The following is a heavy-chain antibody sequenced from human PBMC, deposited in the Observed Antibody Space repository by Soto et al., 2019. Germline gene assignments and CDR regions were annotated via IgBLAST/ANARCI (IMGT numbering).Heavy chain of an antibody. CDR1: GFTFSNAW. D-gene: IGHD2-2*03. J-gene: IGHJ4*02. Sequence: PGGSLRLSCAASGFTFSNAWMNWVRQAPGKGLEWVGRIKSKTDGGTTDYAAPVKGRFTISRDDSKNTLYLQMNSLKTEDTAVYYCTTSIMDIVLVPAAMPVLDYWGQGTLVTVSS. CDR2: IKSKTDGGTT. CDR3: TTSIMDIVLVPAAMPVLDY. V-gene: IGHV3-15*07.